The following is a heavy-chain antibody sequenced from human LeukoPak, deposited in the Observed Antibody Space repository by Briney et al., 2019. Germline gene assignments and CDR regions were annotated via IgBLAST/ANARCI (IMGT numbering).Heavy chain of an antibody. Sequence: GASVKVSCKASGYTFTSYYMHWVRQAPGQGLEWMGWINTNTGNPTYAQGFTGRFVFSLDTSVSTAYLQISSLKAEDTAVYYCASTISSSSRYYFDYWGQGTLVTVSS. CDR2: INTNTGNP. CDR1: GYTFTSYY. D-gene: IGHD6-6*01. J-gene: IGHJ4*02. V-gene: IGHV7-4-1*02. CDR3: ASTISSSSRYYFDY.